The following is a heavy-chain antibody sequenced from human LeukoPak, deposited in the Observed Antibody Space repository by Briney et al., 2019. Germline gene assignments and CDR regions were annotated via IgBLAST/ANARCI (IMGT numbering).Heavy chain of an antibody. Sequence: GGSLRLSCAASGFTFSSYAMHWVRQAPGKGLEWVAVISYDGSNKHYADSVKGRFTISRDNSKNTLYPQMNSLRAEDAAVYYCARSTLPWGYYNVFDYWGQGTLVTVSS. D-gene: IGHD3-9*01. J-gene: IGHJ4*02. V-gene: IGHV3-30*04. CDR3: ARSTLPWGYYNVFDY. CDR1: GFTFSSYA. CDR2: ISYDGSNK.